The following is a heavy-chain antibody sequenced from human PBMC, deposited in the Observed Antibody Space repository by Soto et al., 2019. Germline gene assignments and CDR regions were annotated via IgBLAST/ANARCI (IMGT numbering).Heavy chain of an antibody. J-gene: IGHJ4*02. CDR2: ISSSSSYI. CDR1: GLTFSSYS. V-gene: IGHV3-21*01. D-gene: IGHD3-3*01. CDR3: ARDLPTIFGVVNYFDY. Sequence: GGSLRLSCAASGLTFSSYSMNWVRQAPGKGLEWVSSISSSSSYIYYADSVKGRFTISRDNAKNSLYLQMNSLRAEDTAVYYCARDLPTIFGVVNYFDYWGQGTLVTVSS.